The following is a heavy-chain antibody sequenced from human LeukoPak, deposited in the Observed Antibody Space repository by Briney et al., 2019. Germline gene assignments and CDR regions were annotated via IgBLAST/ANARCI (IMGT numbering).Heavy chain of an antibody. CDR3: ARDLGLRAGGGGYYYVN. D-gene: IGHD3-10*02. CDR2: INPNSGGT. J-gene: IGHJ4*02. CDR1: GYTFTGYY. Sequence: ASVRVSRKASGYTFTGYYMHWVRQAPGQGLEWMGWINPNSGGTNYAQKFQGRVTMTRDTSISTAYMELSRLRSDDTAVYYCARDLGLRAGGGGYYYVNWGEASLVTVSS. V-gene: IGHV1-2*02.